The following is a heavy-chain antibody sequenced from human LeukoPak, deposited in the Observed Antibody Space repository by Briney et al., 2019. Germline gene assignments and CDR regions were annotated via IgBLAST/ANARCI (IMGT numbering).Heavy chain of an antibody. J-gene: IGHJ4*02. D-gene: IGHD6-13*01. V-gene: IGHV1-69*05. Sequence: SVKVSCKASGGTFSSYAISWVRQAPGQGLEWMGGIIPIFGTANYAQKFQGRVTITTDESTSTAYMELSSLGSEDTAVYYCARVGSSSSGLYFDYWGQGTLVTVSS. CDR2: IIPIFGTA. CDR1: GGTFSSYA. CDR3: ARVGSSSSGLYFDY.